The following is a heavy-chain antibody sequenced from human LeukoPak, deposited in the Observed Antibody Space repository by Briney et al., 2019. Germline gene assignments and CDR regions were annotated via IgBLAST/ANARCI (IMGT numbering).Heavy chain of an antibody. CDR2: VYYTGNT. CDR3: ARQTGSGLFTLP. CDR1: GVSISSSNSY. Sequence: SETLSLTCTVSGVSISSSNSYWGWIRQPPGKGLEWIGSVYYTGNTYYNASLKSRVTIVIDASKNQISLRLTSVTATDTAMYYCARQTGSGLFTLPGGQGTLVTVSS. V-gene: IGHV4-39*01. D-gene: IGHD3/OR15-3a*01. J-gene: IGHJ4*02.